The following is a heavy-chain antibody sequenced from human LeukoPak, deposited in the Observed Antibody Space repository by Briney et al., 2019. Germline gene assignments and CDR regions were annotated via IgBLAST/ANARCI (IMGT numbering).Heavy chain of an antibody. D-gene: IGHD6-19*01. CDR2: INHSGST. Sequence: PSETLSLTCAVYGGSFSGYYWSWIRQPPGKGLEWIGEINHSGSTNYNPSLKSRVTISVDTSKNQFSLKLSSVTAADTAVYYCARHRVAVAPPDPWGQGTLVTVSS. J-gene: IGHJ5*02. V-gene: IGHV4-34*01. CDR3: ARHRVAVAPPDP. CDR1: GGSFSGYY.